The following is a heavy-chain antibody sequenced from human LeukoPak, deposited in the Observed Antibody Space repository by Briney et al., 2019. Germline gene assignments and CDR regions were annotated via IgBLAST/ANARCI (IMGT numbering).Heavy chain of an antibody. CDR1: GYTFTSYY. V-gene: IGHV1-46*01. D-gene: IGHD5-18*01. CDR3: ARWPYTAMVTKNDY. J-gene: IGHJ4*02. CDR2: INPSGGST. Sequence: GASVKVSCKASGYTFTSYYMHWVRQAPGQGLEWMGIINPSGGSTSYAQKFQGRVTMTRDTSISTAYMELSRLRSDDTAVYYCARWPYTAMVTKNDYWGQGTLVTVSS.